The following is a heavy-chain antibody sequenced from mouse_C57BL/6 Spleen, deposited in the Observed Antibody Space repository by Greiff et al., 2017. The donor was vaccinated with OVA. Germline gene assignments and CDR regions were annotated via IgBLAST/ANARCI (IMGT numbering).Heavy chain of an antibody. Sequence: EVMLVESGGGLVKPGGSLKLSCAASGFTFSSYAMSWVRQTPEKRLEWVATISDGGSYTYYPDNVKGRFTISRDNAKNNLYLQMSHLKSEDTAVYYCARDRNDGYGGFAYWGQGTLVTVSA. J-gene: IGHJ3*01. CDR1: GFTFSSYA. CDR3: ARDRNDGYGGFAY. CDR2: ISDGGSYT. D-gene: IGHD2-3*01. V-gene: IGHV5-4*01.